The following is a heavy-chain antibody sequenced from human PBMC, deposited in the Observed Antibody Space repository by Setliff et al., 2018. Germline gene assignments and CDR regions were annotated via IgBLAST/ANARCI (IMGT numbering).Heavy chain of an antibody. CDR1: GFTFSSYS. J-gene: IGHJ4*02. CDR2: ISSSSSYI. CDR3: ARGKNFDDYVWGSYRYWSPNYYFAY. Sequence: GSLRLSCAASGFTFSSYSMNWVRQAPGNGLEWVSSISSSSSYIYYADSVKGRFTISRDNAKNSLYLQMNSLRAEDTAVYYCARGKNFDDYVWGSYRYWSPNYYFAYWGQGTLVTVSS. D-gene: IGHD3-16*02. V-gene: IGHV3-21*01.